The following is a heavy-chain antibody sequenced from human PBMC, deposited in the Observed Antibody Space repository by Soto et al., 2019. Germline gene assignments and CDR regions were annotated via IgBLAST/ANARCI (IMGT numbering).Heavy chain of an antibody. CDR2: IGTAGGT. CDR3: ARAVAAAGTEYFDY. J-gene: IGHJ4*02. D-gene: IGHD6-13*01. Sequence: PGGSLRLSCAASGFTFSSYDMHWVRQATGKGLEWVSAIGTAGGTYYPGSVKGRFTISRENAKNSLYLQMNSLRAGDTAVYYCARAVAAAGTEYFDYWGQGTLVTVSS. V-gene: IGHV3-13*01. CDR1: GFTFSSYD.